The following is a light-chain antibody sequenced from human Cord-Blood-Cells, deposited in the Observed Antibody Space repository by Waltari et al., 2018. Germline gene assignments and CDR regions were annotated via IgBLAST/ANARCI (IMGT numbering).Light chain of an antibody. CDR1: QSVSSN. J-gene: IGLJ2*01. CDR3: QSYDSSLSVV. CDR2: GNS. Sequence: VMTQSPATLSVSPGERATLSCRASQSVSSNLAWYQQLPGTAPKLLIYGNSNRPSGVPDRFSGSKSGTSASLAITGLQAEDEADYYCQSYDSSLSVVFGGGTKLTVL. V-gene: IGLV1-40*01.